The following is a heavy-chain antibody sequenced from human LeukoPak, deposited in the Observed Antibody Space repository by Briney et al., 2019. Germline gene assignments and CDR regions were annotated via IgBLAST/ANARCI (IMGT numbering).Heavy chain of an antibody. CDR1: GFTFSSYS. V-gene: IGHV3-21*01. CDR3: ARATTYDILTGFSDY. CDR2: ISSSSSYI. Sequence: GGSLRLSCAASGFTFSSYSMNWVRQAPGKGLEWVSSISSSSSYIYYADSVKGGFTISRDNANKSLYLQMNSLRAEDTAVYYCARATTYDILTGFSDYRGQGTLVTVSS. J-gene: IGHJ4*02. D-gene: IGHD3-9*01.